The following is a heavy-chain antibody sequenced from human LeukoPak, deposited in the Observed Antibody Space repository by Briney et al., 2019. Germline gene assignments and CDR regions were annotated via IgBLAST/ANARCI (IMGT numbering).Heavy chain of an antibody. D-gene: IGHD2-15*01. V-gene: IGHV1-46*01. J-gene: IGHJ4*02. Sequence: ASVKVSCKASGYTFTSYYMHWVRQAPGQGLEWMGIINPSGGSTSYAQKFQGRVTMTRDTSTSTVYMELSRLRSDDTAVYYCARPVLGDGTVAAQFEHWGQGTLVTVSS. CDR1: GYTFTSYY. CDR3: ARPVLGDGTVAAQFEH. CDR2: INPSGGST.